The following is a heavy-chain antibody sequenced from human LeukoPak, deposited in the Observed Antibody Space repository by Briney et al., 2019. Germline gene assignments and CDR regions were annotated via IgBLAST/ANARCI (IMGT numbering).Heavy chain of an antibody. Sequence: PGRSLRLSCAASGFTFSTYAMHWVRQAPGRGLEWVAVISYDGSNKYYADSVKGRFTISRDNSKNTLYLQMNSLRAEDTAVYYCAKDSDHPSFLPSDGMDVWGQGTTVTVSS. J-gene: IGHJ6*02. CDR3: AKDSDHPSFLPSDGMDV. CDR2: ISYDGSNK. D-gene: IGHD3-3*01. CDR1: GFTFSTYA. V-gene: IGHV3-30-3*01.